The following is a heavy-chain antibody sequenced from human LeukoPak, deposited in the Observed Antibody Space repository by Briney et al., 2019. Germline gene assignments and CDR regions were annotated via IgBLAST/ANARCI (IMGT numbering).Heavy chain of an antibody. CDR2: IHYSGST. V-gene: IGHV4-39*01. Sequence: SETLSLTCAVSGDSVSSTNYHWAWIRQPPGKGLEWIGNIHYSGSTYYNPFLKSRVTISVDTSKNQFSLKLSSVTAADTAVYYCAGRTVAAGGWFDPWGQGTLVTVSS. CDR1: GDSVSSTNYH. J-gene: IGHJ5*02. CDR3: AGRTVAAGGWFDP. D-gene: IGHD6-13*01.